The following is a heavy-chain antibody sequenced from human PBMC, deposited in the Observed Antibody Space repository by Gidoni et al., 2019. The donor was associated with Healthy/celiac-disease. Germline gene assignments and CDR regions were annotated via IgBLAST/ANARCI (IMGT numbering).Heavy chain of an antibody. Sequence: VQLVESVGGVVQPWRSLRLSCAASGFTFSSYGTHWVRQATGKGLEWVAVISYDGSNKYYADYVKGRFTISRDNSKNTLYLQMNSLXXEDTAVYYCAKEDSGSYSLDYWGQGTLXXVSS. CDR3: AKEDSGSYSLDY. CDR1: GFTFSSYG. D-gene: IGHD1-26*01. CDR2: ISYDGSNK. V-gene: IGHV3-30*18. J-gene: IGHJ4*02.